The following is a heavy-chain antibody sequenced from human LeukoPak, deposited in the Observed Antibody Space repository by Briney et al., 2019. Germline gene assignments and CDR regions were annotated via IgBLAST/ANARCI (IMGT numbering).Heavy chain of an antibody. V-gene: IGHV1-69*04. CDR2: IIPIIGIA. Sequence: SVKVSCKASGGSFNSYAFSWVRQAPGQGLEWMGRIIPIIGIASYAQKSQGRVTITADKSTSTAYMELSTLRPEDTAVYYCARDLMTTVTLLFDYWGQGTLVTVSS. CDR3: ARDLMTTVTLLFDY. CDR1: GGSFNSYA. D-gene: IGHD4-17*01. J-gene: IGHJ4*02.